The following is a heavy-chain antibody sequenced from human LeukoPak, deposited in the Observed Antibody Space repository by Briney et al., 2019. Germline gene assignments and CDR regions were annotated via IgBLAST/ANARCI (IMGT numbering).Heavy chain of an antibody. CDR3: AGSPGSDYKRDAFDS. CDR1: GGSFSGYY. Sequence: PSETLSFTCAVYGGSFSGYYWSWIRQPPGKGLEWIGEINHSGRTNYNPSLKSRVTISVDTSKNQFSLRLTSVTAADTAVYYCAGSPGSDYKRDAFDSWGQGTLVTVSS. V-gene: IGHV4-34*01. D-gene: IGHD3-10*01. J-gene: IGHJ4*02. CDR2: INHSGRT.